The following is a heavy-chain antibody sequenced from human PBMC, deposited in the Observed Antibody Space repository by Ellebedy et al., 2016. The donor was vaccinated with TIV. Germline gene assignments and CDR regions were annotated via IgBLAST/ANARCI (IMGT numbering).Heavy chain of an antibody. CDR1: GFTFTSHY. CDR3: ARGYNSGLDF. J-gene: IGHJ4*02. V-gene: IGHV3-74*01. Sequence: GESLKISCATSGFTFTSHYMHWVRQVPGKGLVWVSRFKIDASSASYTDSVKGRFTLSADNAKSILYLQMNGLRAEDTAVYYCARGYNSGLDFWGQGTLVTVSS. D-gene: IGHD5-18*01. CDR2: FKIDASSA.